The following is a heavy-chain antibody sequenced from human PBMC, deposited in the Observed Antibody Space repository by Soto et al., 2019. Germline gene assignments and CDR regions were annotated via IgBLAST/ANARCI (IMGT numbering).Heavy chain of an antibody. V-gene: IGHV3-30*18. CDR1: GFTFSSYG. J-gene: IGHJ6*02. CDR3: AKDAYGDFSDPLYYYYCGMDV. D-gene: IGHD4-17*01. Sequence: QPGGSLRLSCAASGFTFSSYGMHWVRQAPGKGLEWVAVISYDGSNKYYADSVKGRFTISRDNSKNTLYLQMNSLRAEDTAVYYCAKDAYGDFSDPLYYYYCGMDVWGQGTTVTVSS. CDR2: ISYDGSNK.